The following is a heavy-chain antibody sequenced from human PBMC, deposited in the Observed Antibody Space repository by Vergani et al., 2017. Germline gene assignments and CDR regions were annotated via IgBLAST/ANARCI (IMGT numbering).Heavy chain of an antibody. D-gene: IGHD3-22*01. J-gene: IGHJ4*02. CDR3: SRLYGRDSSGSKYFDY. CDR2: IHPADSDT. CDR1: GYSFTNYW. V-gene: IGHV5-51*01. Sequence: EVQLVQSGAEVKKPGESLKISCQISGYSFTNYWIGWVRQMPGKCLEWMGVIHPADSDTRYSPSFQGQVTISVDKSISTAYLQRSSLRASDSAMYYCSRLYGRDSSGSKYFDYSGQGTLVTVSS.